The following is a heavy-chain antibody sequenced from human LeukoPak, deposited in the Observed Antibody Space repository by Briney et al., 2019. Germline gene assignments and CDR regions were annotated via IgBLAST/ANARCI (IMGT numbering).Heavy chain of an antibody. CDR2: FSSISRYI. CDR3: AGDSYWLGGSIGAFDI. V-gene: IGHV3-21*06. J-gene: IGHJ3*02. D-gene: IGHD3-10*01. Sequence: KAGGSLRLSCAAPGFTFTTSTMNWVRQAPGKGLGWVSSFSSISRYIYYTESVKGRFSLSREKVTSSLSLQKNRLRAEDTAIYYCAGDSYWLGGSIGAFDIWGQGTMVTVSS. CDR1: GFTFTTST.